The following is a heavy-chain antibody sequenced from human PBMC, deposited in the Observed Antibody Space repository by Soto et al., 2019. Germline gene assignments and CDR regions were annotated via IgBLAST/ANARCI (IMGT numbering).Heavy chain of an antibody. V-gene: IGHV5-51*01. Sequence: PGASLKITCKGSGYSFTSYWIGCVRQMPGKGLQWMEIIYPGDSDTRYSPSFQDQVTISADKSISTAYLQWSSLKASDTDMYYCARHLRVERWLQFDAFDIWGQGTMVTVSS. CDR2: IYPGDSDT. J-gene: IGHJ3*02. CDR3: ARHLRVERWLQFDAFDI. D-gene: IGHD5-12*01. CDR1: GYSFTSYW.